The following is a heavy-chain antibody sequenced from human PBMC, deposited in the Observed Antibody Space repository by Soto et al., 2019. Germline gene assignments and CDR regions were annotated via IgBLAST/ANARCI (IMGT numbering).Heavy chain of an antibody. D-gene: IGHD5-12*01. Sequence: SETLSLTCTVSGGSISSYYWSWIRQPPGKGLEWIGYIYYSGSTNYNPSLKSRVTISVDTSKNQFSLKLSSVTAADTAVYYCARIRGTRWLQLSEYWFDPWGQGTLVTV. CDR3: ARIRGTRWLQLSEYWFDP. J-gene: IGHJ5*02. CDR2: IYYSGST. CDR1: GGSISSYY. V-gene: IGHV4-59*01.